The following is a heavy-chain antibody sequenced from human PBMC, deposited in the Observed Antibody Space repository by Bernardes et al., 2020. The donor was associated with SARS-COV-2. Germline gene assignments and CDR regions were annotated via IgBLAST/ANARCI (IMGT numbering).Heavy chain of an antibody. Sequence: GGSLRLSCADTGFTFSSYWMHWVRQAPGKGLVWVSRINSDGSSTNYADSVKGRFTISRDNAKNTVYLQMNSLRAEDTAVYYCARVYDVLTGYYGPSDYGMDFWGQGTTVTVSS. V-gene: IGHV3-74*01. D-gene: IGHD3-9*01. J-gene: IGHJ6*02. CDR2: INSDGSST. CDR3: ARVYDVLTGYYGPSDYGMDF. CDR1: GFTFSSYW.